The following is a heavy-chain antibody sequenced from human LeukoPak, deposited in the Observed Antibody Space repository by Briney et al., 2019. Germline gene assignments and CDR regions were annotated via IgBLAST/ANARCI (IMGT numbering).Heavy chain of an antibody. CDR2: IWYDGSNK. CDR3: AKDRAVHYYDSSAFDI. CDR1: GFTFSSYG. V-gene: IGHV3-33*06. D-gene: IGHD3-22*01. J-gene: IGHJ3*02. Sequence: GGSLRLSCAASGFTFSSYGMRWVRQAPGKGLEGVAVIWYDGSNKYYADSVKGRFTISRDNSKNTLYLQMNSLRAEDTAVYYCAKDRAVHYYDSSAFDIWGQGTMVTVSS.